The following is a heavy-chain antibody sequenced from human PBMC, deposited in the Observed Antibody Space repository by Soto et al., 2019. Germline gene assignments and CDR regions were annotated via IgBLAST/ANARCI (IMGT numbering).Heavy chain of an antibody. CDR3: AKDQESGTSLNAFDI. CDR2: ISWNSGSI. D-gene: IGHD3-3*01. CDR1: GFTFDDYA. V-gene: IGHV3-9*01. J-gene: IGHJ3*02. Sequence: EVQLVESGGGLVQPGRSLRLSCAASGFTFDDYAMHWVRQAPGKGLEWVSGISWNSGSIGYADSVKGRFTISRDNAKNSLYLQMNSLRAEDTALYYCAKDQESGTSLNAFDIWGQGPMVTVSS.